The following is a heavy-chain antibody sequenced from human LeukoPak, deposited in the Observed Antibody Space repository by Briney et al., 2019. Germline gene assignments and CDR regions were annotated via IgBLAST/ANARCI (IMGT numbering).Heavy chain of an antibody. V-gene: IGHV1-18*01. CDR2: TSAHNDDT. J-gene: IGHJ4*02. CDR3: ARDWDSRNDYFDP. D-gene: IGHD1-1*01. CDR1: GYTFTSYG. Sequence: GASVKVSCKASGYTFTSYGISWVRQAPGQGLEWMGWTSAHNDDTNYAETLQGRLTTTTDISTSTAYMELTSQRSDDTAVYYCARDWDSRNDYFDPWGQGTLVIVSS.